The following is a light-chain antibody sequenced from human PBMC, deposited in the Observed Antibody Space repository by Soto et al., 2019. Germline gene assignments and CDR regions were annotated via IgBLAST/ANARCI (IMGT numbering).Light chain of an antibody. Sequence: DIVMTQSPDSLAVSLGERATINCESSQTILYSSNNNNYLAWYQQKPGQPPKLLIYWASTRESGVPDRFSGSGSGTDFTLTISSLQAEDGAVYYCHQYLSAPWTFGQGTKVEIK. CDR2: WAS. V-gene: IGKV4-1*01. CDR1: QTILYSSNNNNY. J-gene: IGKJ1*01. CDR3: HQYLSAPWT.